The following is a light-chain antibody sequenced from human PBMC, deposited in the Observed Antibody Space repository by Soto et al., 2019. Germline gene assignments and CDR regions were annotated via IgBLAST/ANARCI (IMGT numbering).Light chain of an antibody. CDR1: QGIRND. V-gene: IGKV1-6*01. Sequence: DRVTITCRASQGIRNDLAWYRRKPGKAPKLLIYTASSLQNGVPPRFSGSGSDTVFTLTIDSLQPEDFATYYCLQYNNWPSFGGGTKVDIK. CDR3: LQYNNWPS. J-gene: IGKJ4*01. CDR2: TAS.